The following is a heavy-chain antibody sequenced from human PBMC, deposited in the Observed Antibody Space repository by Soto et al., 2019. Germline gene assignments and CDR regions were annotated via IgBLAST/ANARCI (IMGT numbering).Heavy chain of an antibody. CDR1: GFTFSDHY. CDR2: TRNKADSYTT. D-gene: IGHD1-26*01. CDR3: ATGVVGAADY. V-gene: IGHV3-72*01. Sequence: EVQLVESGGGLVQPGGSLRLSCADSGFTFSDHYMDWVRQAPGKGLQWVGRTRNKADSYTTEYAASVKGRFTISRDDSKNSLYLQMNSLKTEDTAVYYCATGVVGAADYWGQGTLVTVSS. J-gene: IGHJ4*02.